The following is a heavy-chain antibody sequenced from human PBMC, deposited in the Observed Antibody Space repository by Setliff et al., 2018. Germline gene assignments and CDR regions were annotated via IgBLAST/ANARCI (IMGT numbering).Heavy chain of an antibody. D-gene: IGHD3-16*01. Sequence: ASVKVSCKTSGYPFVGYYIYWMRQAPGQGPEWMGWIDPKSGRTKYAVKFQGRVTMTRDTSINTIYMEVSSLTSDDTAMYYCAKQGDLAFDYWGQGTRVTVSS. J-gene: IGHJ4*02. V-gene: IGHV1-2*02. CDR1: GYPFVGYY. CDR2: IDPKSGRT. CDR3: AKQGDLAFDY.